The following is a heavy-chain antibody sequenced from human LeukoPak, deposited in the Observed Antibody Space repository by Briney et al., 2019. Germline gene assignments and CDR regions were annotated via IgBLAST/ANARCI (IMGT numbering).Heavy chain of an antibody. CDR1: GFNFSSYW. V-gene: IGHV3-74*01. CDR3: ARDTRAYCGGDCSGNFDY. Sequence: GGSLRLSCAASGFNFSSYWMHWVRQAPGKGLVWVSCVNSDGSGTSYADSLKGRLTISRDNAKNTLYLQMNSLRAEVTAVYYCARDTRAYCGGDCSGNFDYWGQGTLVTVSS. J-gene: IGHJ4*02. D-gene: IGHD2-21*02. CDR2: VNSDGSGT.